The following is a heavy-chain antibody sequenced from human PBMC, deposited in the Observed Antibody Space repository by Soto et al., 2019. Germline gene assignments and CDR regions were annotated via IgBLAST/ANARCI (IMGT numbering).Heavy chain of an antibody. CDR2: ISSSGSTI. CDR1: GFTFSSYE. D-gene: IGHD3-3*01. CDR3: ARVYYDFWNGLEVGMDV. J-gene: IGHJ6*02. V-gene: IGHV3-48*03. Sequence: GGSLRLSCAASGFTFSSYEMNWVRQAPGKGLEWVSYISSSGSTIYYADSVKGRFTISRDNAKNSLYLQMNSLRAEDTAFYYCARVYYDFWNGLEVGMDVWGQGTTVTVSS.